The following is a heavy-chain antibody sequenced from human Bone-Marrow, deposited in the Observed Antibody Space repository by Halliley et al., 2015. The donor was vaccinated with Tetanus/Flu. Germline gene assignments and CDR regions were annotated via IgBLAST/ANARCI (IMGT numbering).Heavy chain of an antibody. CDR1: GYKFPDYW. V-gene: IGHV5-10-1*01. D-gene: IGHD2-8*01. CDR3: ATPMGDY. Sequence: MQLVQSGAEAKKPGESLRISCKASGYKFPDYWISWVRQMPGKGLEWMGKIEPSDSSAIYNPSFQGHVTMSVDKSINTVYLYGSSLKASDTAIYYCATPMGDYWGRGTHVTVSS. CDR2: IEPSDSSA. J-gene: IGHJ4*02.